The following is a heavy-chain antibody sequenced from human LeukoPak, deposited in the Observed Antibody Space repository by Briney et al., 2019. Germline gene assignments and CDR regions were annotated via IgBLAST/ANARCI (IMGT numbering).Heavy chain of an antibody. D-gene: IGHD4-17*01. CDR3: ARANHGFDY. V-gene: IGHV4-30-2*01. CDR2: IYHSGST. J-gene: IGHJ4*02. Sequence: SQTLSLTCAVSGGSISSGGYSWSWLRQPPGKGLEWIGYIYHSGSTYYNPSLKSRVTISVDRSKNQFSLKLSSVTAADTAVYYCARANHGFDYWGQGTLVTVSS. CDR1: GGSISSGGYS.